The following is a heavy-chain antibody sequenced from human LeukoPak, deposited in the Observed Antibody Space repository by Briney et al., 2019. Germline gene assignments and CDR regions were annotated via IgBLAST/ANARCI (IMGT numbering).Heavy chain of an antibody. J-gene: IGHJ4*02. CDR2: IDPADSQT. Sequence: GASLKISCQGSGYSFTSYWICWVRQLPGRGLEWMGRIDPADSQTNYSPSFQGHVTISADKSISTVYLQWSTLKASDTAMYYCARQLTSGDCDYWGQGTLVTVSS. D-gene: IGHD1-1*01. V-gene: IGHV5-10-1*01. CDR3: ARQLTSGDCDY. CDR1: GYSFTSYW.